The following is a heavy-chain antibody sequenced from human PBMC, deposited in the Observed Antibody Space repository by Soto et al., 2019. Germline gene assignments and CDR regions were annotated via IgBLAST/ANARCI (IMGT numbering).Heavy chain of an antibody. V-gene: IGHV3-33*01. CDR1: GFTFSNYG. J-gene: IGHJ4*02. CDR2: TWYEGSNK. Sequence: QVQLVESGGGVVQPGRSLRLSCAASGFTFSNYGMHWVRQAPGKGLEWVAVTWYEGSNKYYADSVKGRFTISRDNSKNTLYLQMNSLRAGDTAVYYCARDLADYGDYVQYYFDYWGQGTLVTVSS. D-gene: IGHD4-17*01. CDR3: ARDLADYGDYVQYYFDY.